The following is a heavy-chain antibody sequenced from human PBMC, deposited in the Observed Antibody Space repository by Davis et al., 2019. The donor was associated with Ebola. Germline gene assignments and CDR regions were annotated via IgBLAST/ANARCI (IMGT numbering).Heavy chain of an antibody. CDR2: TYYRSKWYN. Sequence: SQTLSLTCAISGDSVSSNSAAWNWIRQSPSRGLEWLGRTYYRSKWYNDYAVSVKSRITINPDTSKNQFSLQLNSVTPEDTAVYYCARHPDYGDLRRGGVWFDPWGQGTLVTVSS. CDR3: ARHPDYGDLRRGGVWFDP. D-gene: IGHD4-17*01. V-gene: IGHV6-1*01. CDR1: GDSVSSNSAA. J-gene: IGHJ5*02.